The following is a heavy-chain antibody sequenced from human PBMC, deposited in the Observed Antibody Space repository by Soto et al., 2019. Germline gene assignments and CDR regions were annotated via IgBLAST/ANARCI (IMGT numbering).Heavy chain of an antibody. CDR2: ISYDGSNK. J-gene: IGHJ4*02. Sequence: VQLVESGGGVVQPGRSLRLSCAASGFTFSSYGMHWVRQAPGKGLEWVAVISYDGSNKYYADSVKGRFTISRDNSKNTLYLQMNSLRAEDTAVYYCAKGGYDFWSGEDYWGQGTLVTVSS. CDR1: GFTFSSYG. V-gene: IGHV3-30*18. D-gene: IGHD3-3*01. CDR3: AKGGYDFWSGEDY.